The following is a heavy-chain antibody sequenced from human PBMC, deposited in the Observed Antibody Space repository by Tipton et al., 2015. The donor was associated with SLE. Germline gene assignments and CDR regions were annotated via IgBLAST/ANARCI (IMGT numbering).Heavy chain of an antibody. CDR2: ISWDGGST. Sequence: SLRLSCAASGFTFSSYAMGWVRQAPGKGLEWVSLISWDGGSTYYADSVKGRFTISRDNSKNSLYLQMNSLRTEDTALYYCAKDMDPRGAFDIWGQGTMVTVSS. CDR1: GFTFSSYA. CDR3: AKDMDPRGAFDI. V-gene: IGHV3-43*01. J-gene: IGHJ3*02. D-gene: IGHD2-2*03.